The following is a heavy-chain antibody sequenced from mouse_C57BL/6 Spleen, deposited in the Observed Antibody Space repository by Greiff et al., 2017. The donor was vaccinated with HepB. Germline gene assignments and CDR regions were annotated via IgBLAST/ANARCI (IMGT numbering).Heavy chain of an antibody. J-gene: IGHJ4*01. V-gene: IGHV1-20*01. Sequence: EAQLQQSGPELVKPGDSVKISCKASGYSFTGYFMNWVMQSHGKSLEWIGRINPYNGDTFYNQKFKGKATLTVDKSSSTAHMELRSLTSEDSAVYYCARSGRSLYYYAMDYWGQGTSVTVSS. CDR3: ARSGRSLYYYAMDY. CDR2: INPYNGDT. D-gene: IGHD1-1*01. CDR1: GYSFTGYF.